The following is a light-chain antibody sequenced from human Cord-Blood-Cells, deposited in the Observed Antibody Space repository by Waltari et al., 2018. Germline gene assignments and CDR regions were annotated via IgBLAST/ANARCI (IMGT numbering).Light chain of an antibody. J-gene: IGLJ1*01. CDR3: SSYTSSSTLYV. Sequence: QSALTQPASVSGSPGQSITISCTGHSSDVGGYNYVSWYQQHPGKAPKPIIYDVSNRPSGVSNRFSGSKSGNTASLTISGLQAEDEADYYCSSYTSSSTLYVFGTGTKVTVL. CDR1: SSDVGGYNY. CDR2: DVS. V-gene: IGLV2-14*01.